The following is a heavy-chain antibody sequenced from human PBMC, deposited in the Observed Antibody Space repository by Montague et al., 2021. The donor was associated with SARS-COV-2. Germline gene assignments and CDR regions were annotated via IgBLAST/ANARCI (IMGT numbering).Heavy chain of an antibody. CDR1: GGSFSGYY. Sequence: SETLSLTCAVYGGSFSGYYWSWIRQPPGKGLEWIGEINHSGSTNYNPSLKSRVTISVDTSKNQLSLKLSSVTAADTAVYYCARVRAVPAAMRIFSLGRSYYGMDVWGQGTPVTVSS. CDR2: INHSGST. D-gene: IGHD2-2*01. CDR3: ARVRAVPAAMRIFSLGRSYYGMDV. V-gene: IGHV4-34*01. J-gene: IGHJ6*02.